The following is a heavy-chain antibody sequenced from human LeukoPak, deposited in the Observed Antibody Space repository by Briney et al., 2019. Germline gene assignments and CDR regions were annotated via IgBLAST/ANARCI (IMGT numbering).Heavy chain of an antibody. CDR3: AREEFDY. J-gene: IGHJ4*02. Sequence: GGSLRLSCAASGFTFSRYRMHWVRQAPGKGLEWVSRIYYNGGSTGYADSVKGRFTISRDTAKNSLYLQMNSLRAEDTGLYHCAREEFDYWGEGTLVPVSS. CDR1: GFTFSRYR. V-gene: IGHV3-20*01. CDR2: IYYNGGST.